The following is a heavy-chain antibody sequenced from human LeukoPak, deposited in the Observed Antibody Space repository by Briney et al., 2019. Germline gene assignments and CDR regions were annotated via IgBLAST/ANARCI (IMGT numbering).Heavy chain of an antibody. J-gene: IGHJ4*02. CDR3: ARDRYYDILTGYYGFDY. D-gene: IGHD3-9*01. CDR1: GYSISSGFY. V-gene: IGHV4-38-2*02. CDR2: IYYSGST. Sequence: PSETLSLTCTVSGYSISSGFYWGWIRQPPGKGLECIGSIYYSGSTYYNPSLKSRVTISVDTSKNQFSLKLSSVTAADTAVYYCARDRYYDILTGYYGFDYWGQGTLVTVSS.